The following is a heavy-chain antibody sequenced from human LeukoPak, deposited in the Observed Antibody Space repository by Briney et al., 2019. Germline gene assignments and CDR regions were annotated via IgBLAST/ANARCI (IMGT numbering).Heavy chain of an antibody. V-gene: IGHV4-61*02. CDR3: ATRIRWTSCSYGSGCADAFDI. CDR1: GGSISSGSYY. D-gene: IGHD3-10*01. J-gene: IGHJ3*02. CDR2: IYASGST. Sequence: PSQTLSLTCSVSGGSISSGSYYWTWIRQPAGKGLEWIGRIYASGSTNYNPSLKSRVTISVDTSKNHFSLKLSSVTAADTAVYYCATRIRWTSCSYGSGCADAFDIWGQGTMVTVSS.